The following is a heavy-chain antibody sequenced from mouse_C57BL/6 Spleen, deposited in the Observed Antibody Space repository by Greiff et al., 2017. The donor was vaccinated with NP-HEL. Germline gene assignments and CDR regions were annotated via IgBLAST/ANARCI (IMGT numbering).Heavy chain of an antibody. CDR3: ARDLITTVVATRAY. Sequence: ESGPGLVKPSQSLSLTCSVTGYSITSGYYWNWIRQFPGNKLEWMGYISYDGSNNYNPSLKNRISITRDTSTNQFFLKLNSVTTEDTATYYCARDLITTVVATRAYWGQGTLVTVSA. D-gene: IGHD1-1*01. J-gene: IGHJ3*01. CDR2: ISYDGSN. V-gene: IGHV3-6*01. CDR1: GYSITSGYY.